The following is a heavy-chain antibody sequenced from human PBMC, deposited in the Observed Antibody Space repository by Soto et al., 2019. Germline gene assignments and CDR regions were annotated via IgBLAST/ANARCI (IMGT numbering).Heavy chain of an antibody. CDR2: IDSGGIT. V-gene: IGHV3-53*01. J-gene: IGHJ6*02. CDR3: ARGGALFYYYGLDV. D-gene: IGHD3-16*01. Sequence: EVQLVESGGGLIQPGGSLRLSCAASGLSVSSNYMTWVRQAPGKGLEWVSVIDSGGITYYADSVRGRFTISRDNSGNTVYLQLNRLRAEDTALYYCARGGALFYYYGLDVWGRGTTVTVSS. CDR1: GLSVSSNY.